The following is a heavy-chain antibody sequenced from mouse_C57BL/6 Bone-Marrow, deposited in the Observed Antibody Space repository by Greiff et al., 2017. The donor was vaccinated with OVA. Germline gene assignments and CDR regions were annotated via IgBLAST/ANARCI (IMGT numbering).Heavy chain of an antibody. CDR2: IDPSDSYT. CDR1: GYTFTSYW. V-gene: IGHV1-50*01. J-gene: IGHJ2*01. Sequence: QVQLQQSGAELVKPGASVKLSCKASGYTFTSYWMQWVKQRPGQGLEWIGEIDPSDSYTNYNPKFKGKATMTADTSSSTAYMQLRSLTAEDSAVYYCARDWDDFDDWGKGTTLTVSS. D-gene: IGHD4-1*01. CDR3: ARDWDDFDD.